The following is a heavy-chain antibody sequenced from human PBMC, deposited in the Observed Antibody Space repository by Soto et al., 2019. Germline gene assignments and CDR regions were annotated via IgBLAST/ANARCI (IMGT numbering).Heavy chain of an antibody. D-gene: IGHD3-22*01. CDR1: GGSISSYY. V-gene: IGHV4-59*01. CDR3: ARVGYYYDSGGYYFPDY. J-gene: IGHJ4*02. Sequence: QVQLQESGPGLVKPSETLSLICTVSGGSISSYYWSWIRQPPGKGLEWIGNIYYTGSTNYNPSLKSRVTMSVDTSKNQFSLELSSVTAADTAVYYCARVGYYYDSGGYYFPDYWGRGTLITVSS. CDR2: IYYTGST.